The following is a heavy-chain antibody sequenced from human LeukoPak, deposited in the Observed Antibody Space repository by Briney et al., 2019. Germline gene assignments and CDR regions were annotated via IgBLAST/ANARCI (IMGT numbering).Heavy chain of an antibody. J-gene: IGHJ4*02. D-gene: IGHD3-22*01. V-gene: IGHV3-7*01. Sequence: TGGSLRLSCAASGFDFSNYWMYWVRQAPGKGLEWVANIKQDGSEKYYVDSVRGRFTISRDNAKNSLSLQMNSLRVEDTAIYFCARAAYDSNGYLTLWGQGTLVTVSS. CDR1: GFDFSNYW. CDR3: ARAAYDSNGYLTL. CDR2: IKQDGSEK.